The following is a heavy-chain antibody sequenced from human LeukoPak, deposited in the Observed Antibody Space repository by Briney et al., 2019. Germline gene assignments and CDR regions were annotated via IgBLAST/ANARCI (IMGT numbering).Heavy chain of an antibody. J-gene: IGHJ4*02. CDR1: GFGFSTYA. Sequence: GGSLRLSCAASGFGFSTYAMSWVRQAPGKGLEWVSGISASGDKIFYADSVKGRFTISRDNSKNILYLQMNALAAEDTARYYCVTHYCSTITCYTDYWGQGTMVPVFS. D-gene: IGHD2-2*02. CDR3: VTHYCSTITCYTDY. V-gene: IGHV3-23*01. CDR2: ISASGDKI.